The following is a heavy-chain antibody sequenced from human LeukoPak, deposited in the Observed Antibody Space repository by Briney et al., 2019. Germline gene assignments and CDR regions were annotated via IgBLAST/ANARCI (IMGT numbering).Heavy chain of an antibody. CDR1: GFTVSTYT. CDR3: AKASDDAGSYRPFDH. V-gene: IGHV3-23*01. D-gene: IGHD3-10*01. CDR2: INSGSGTT. J-gene: IGHJ4*01. Sequence: GGSVWLSCAGSGFTVSTYTMTWLRQAPGKGLVWVSTINSGSGTTSAESVKARFTISRNNYKKPLYLQMNNMRAEDTAIYYCAKASDDAGSYRPFDHWGQGTLVTVSS.